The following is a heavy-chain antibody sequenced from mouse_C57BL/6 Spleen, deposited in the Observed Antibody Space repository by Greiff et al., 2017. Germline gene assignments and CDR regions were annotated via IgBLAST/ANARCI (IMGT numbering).Heavy chain of an antibody. CDR3: ARNDYDYGGYAMDY. Sequence: VQLQQSGSELRSPGSSVKLSCKDFDSAVFPIAYMSWVRQKPGHGFEWIGGILPSSGSTFSGEKFEDKATLDADTMSNTAYLKLNSLTYENSAIYYCARNDYDYGGYAMDYWGQGTSVTVSS. D-gene: IGHD2-4*01. CDR2: ILPSSGST. V-gene: IGHV15-2*01. J-gene: IGHJ4*01. CDR1: DSAVFPIAY.